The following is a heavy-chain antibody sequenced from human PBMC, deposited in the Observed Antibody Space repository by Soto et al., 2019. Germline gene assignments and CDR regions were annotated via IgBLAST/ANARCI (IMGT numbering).Heavy chain of an antibody. J-gene: IGHJ4*02. CDR3: ARDFYPVAYFFDY. CDR2: VSGYNDKT. D-gene: IGHD2-21*01. CDR1: GHTFTNHG. Sequence: QVHLVQSGAELKKPGASVKVSCKASGHTFTNHGISWVRQAPGQGLEWVGWVSGYNDKTKSAQKFQGRVTMTTDTSTNTAYMELRSLRSDDTAVYFCARDFYPVAYFFDYWGQGTLVTVSS. V-gene: IGHV1-18*04.